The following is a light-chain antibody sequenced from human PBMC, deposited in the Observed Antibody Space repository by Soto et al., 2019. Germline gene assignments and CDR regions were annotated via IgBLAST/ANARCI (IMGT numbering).Light chain of an antibody. J-gene: IGKJ2*01. CDR2: DAS. CDR1: QSISTW. V-gene: IGKV1-5*01. CDR3: QEYNGYSHYT. Sequence: DIQMTQSPSTLAAFIGDRVTITCRASQSISTWLAWYQQKPGKAPKLLIYDASSLQSGVPSRFSGSRSGTEFTLTISSLQPDDFATYYCQEYNGYSHYTFGQGTKLEIK.